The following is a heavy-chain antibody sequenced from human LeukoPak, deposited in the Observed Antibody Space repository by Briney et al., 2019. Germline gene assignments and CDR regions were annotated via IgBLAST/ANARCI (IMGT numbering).Heavy chain of an antibody. V-gene: IGHV1-69*01. CDR3: ARDQEAYCSSTSCYRAYAFDI. J-gene: IGHJ3*02. CDR1: GGTFSSYA. D-gene: IGHD2-2*01. Sequence: GSSVKVSCKASGGTFSSYAISWVRQAPGQGLEWMGGIIPIFGTANYAQKFQGRVRITADESTSTAYMELSSLRSEDTAVYYCARDQEAYCSSTSCYRAYAFDIWGQGTMVTVSS. CDR2: IIPIFGTA.